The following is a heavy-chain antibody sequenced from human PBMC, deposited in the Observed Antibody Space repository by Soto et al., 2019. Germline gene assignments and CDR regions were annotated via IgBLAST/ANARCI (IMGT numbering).Heavy chain of an antibody. V-gene: IGHV3-30*03. J-gene: IGHJ4*02. CDR2: ISYDGSNK. Sequence: QVQLVESGGGVVQPGRSLRLSCAASGFTFSSYGMHWVRQAPGKGLEWVAVISYDGSNKYYADSVKGRFTISRDNSKNTLYLQMNSLRAEDTAVYYCARPHSSGWSRTPFDYWGQGTLFTVSS. D-gene: IGHD6-19*01. CDR1: GFTFSSYG. CDR3: ARPHSSGWSRTPFDY.